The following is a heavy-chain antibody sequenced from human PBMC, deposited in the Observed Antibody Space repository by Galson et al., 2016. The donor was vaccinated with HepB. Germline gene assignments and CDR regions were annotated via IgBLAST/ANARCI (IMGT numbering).Heavy chain of an antibody. J-gene: IGHJ6*02. V-gene: IGHV3-13*01. D-gene: IGHD1-14*01. Sequence: SLRLSCAASGFTFSRYDMHWVRHVTGKGLEWVSAIGTSGDTYHPGSVKGRFTISRENAKNSLYLQMNSLRDEDTAVYYCARDGGGTGGYYYYAMDVWGQGTTVTVSS. CDR3: ARDGGGTGGYYYYAMDV. CDR1: GFTFSRYD. CDR2: IGTSGDT.